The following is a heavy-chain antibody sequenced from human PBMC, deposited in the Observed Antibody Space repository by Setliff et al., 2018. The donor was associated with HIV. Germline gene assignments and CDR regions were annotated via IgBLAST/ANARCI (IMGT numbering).Heavy chain of an antibody. Sequence: PSETLSLTCIVSGGSISNYYWGWIRQSPGKGLEWIGFIHHSGSTNYNPSLERRVTISLDTANTHLSLNLRSVTAADTAVYYCSRQQLDGFRYKYYYMDVGGKGTTVTVSS. CDR2: IHHSGST. D-gene: IGHD6-13*01. CDR3: SRQQLDGFRYKYYYMDV. V-gene: IGHV4-59*01. J-gene: IGHJ6*03. CDR1: GGSISNYY.